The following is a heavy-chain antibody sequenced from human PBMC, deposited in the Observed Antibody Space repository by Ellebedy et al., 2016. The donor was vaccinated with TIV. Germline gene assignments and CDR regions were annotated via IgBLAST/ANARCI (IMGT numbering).Heavy chain of an antibody. CDR1: GSTFSGSA. D-gene: IGHD3-22*01. Sequence: GESLKISCAASGSTFSGSAMHWVRQASGNGLAWVGRIRSKANSYATEYTASVNGRFTISRDDSKNTAYLQMNSLETEDTAVYYFAITYYYDSSGYTIDYWGQGTLVTVTS. J-gene: IGHJ4*02. CDR3: AITYYYDSSGYTIDY. CDR2: IRSKANSYAT. V-gene: IGHV3-73*01.